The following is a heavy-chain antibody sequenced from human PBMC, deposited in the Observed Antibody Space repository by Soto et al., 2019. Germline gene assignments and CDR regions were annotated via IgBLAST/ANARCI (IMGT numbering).Heavy chain of an antibody. D-gene: IGHD2-15*01. CDR1: GFTFSSYG. J-gene: IGHJ4*02. V-gene: IGHV3-30*03. CDR3: ARDEGFCSGGSCYEPTIQYYFDY. Sequence: GGSLRLSCAASGFTFSSYGMHWVRQAPGKGLEWVAVISYDGSNKYYADSVKGRFTISRDNSKNTLYLQMNSLRAEDTAVYYCARDEGFCSGGSCYEPTIQYYFDYWGQGTLVTVSS. CDR2: ISYDGSNK.